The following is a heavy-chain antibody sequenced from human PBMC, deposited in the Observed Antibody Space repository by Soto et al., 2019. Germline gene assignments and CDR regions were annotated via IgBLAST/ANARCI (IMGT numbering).Heavy chain of an antibody. J-gene: IGHJ4*02. V-gene: IGHV3-30*18. CDR1: GFTFNIDG. D-gene: IGHD2-8*02. CDR2: IAYDGSNR. CDR3: AKDGGTGKYYDY. Sequence: QVQLVESGGGVVQPGRSLRLSCAASGFTFNIDGMHWVRQAPGKGLEGVSGIAYDGSNRYDADSVKGRFTISRDNSKNTLYLQMNSLRPEDTAVYYCAKDGGTGKYYDYWGQGTLFTVSS.